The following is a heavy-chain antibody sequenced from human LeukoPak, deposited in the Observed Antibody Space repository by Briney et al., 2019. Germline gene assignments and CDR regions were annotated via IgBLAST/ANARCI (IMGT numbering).Heavy chain of an antibody. D-gene: IGHD2-2*01. CDR1: GFTFSSYS. Sequence: PGGSLRLSCAASGFTFSSYSMNWVRQAPGKGLEWVSSISSSSSYIYYADSVKGRFTISRDNAKNSLYLQMNSLRAEDTAVYYCARCRSSTSCQGDAFDIWGRGTMVSVSS. J-gene: IGHJ3*02. V-gene: IGHV3-21*01. CDR2: ISSSSSYI. CDR3: ARCRSSTSCQGDAFDI.